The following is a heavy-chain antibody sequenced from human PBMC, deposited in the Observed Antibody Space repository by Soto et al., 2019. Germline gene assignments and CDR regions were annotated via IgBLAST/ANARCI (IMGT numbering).Heavy chain of an antibody. J-gene: IGHJ4*02. D-gene: IGHD2-21*02. CDR2: IWYDGSNK. CDR1: GFTFSSYG. Sequence: QVQLVESGGGVVQPGRSLRLSCAASGFTFSSYGMHWVRQAPGKGLEWVGVIWYDGSNKYYADSVKGRFTISRDNSKNTLYLQMNSLRAEDTAVYYCARDHGDGSGGDCYYWGQGTLVTVSS. CDR3: ARDHGDGSGGDCYY. V-gene: IGHV3-33*01.